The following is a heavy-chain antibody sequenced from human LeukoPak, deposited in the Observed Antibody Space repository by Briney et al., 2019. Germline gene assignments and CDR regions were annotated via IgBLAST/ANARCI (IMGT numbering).Heavy chain of an antibody. CDR1: GYNFISYY. J-gene: IGHJ6*02. CDR3: ARADAVLVDAVRYYYYGMDV. CDR2: INPSGGST. D-gene: IGHD2-8*01. Sequence: ASVKVSCKASGYNFISYYMHWVRQAPGQGLEWMGIINPSGGSTSYAQKFQDRVTMTRDTSTSTVYMELSSLKSEDTAVYYCARADAVLVDAVRYYYYGMDVWGQGTTVTVS. V-gene: IGHV1-46*01.